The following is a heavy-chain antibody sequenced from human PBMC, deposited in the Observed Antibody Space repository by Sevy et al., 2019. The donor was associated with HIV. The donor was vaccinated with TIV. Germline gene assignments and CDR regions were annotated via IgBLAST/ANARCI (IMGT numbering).Heavy chain of an antibody. V-gene: IGHV3-33*01. CDR2: IWYDGSNK. J-gene: IGHJ3*02. CDR3: AREFYYDSSGSDAFDI. Sequence: GGSLRLSCAASGFTFSSYGMHWVRQAPGKGLEWVAVIWYDGSNKYYADSVKGRFTIARANSKNTLYLQMNSLGAEDTAVYYCAREFYYDSSGSDAFDIWGQGTMVTVSS. D-gene: IGHD3-22*01. CDR1: GFTFSSYG.